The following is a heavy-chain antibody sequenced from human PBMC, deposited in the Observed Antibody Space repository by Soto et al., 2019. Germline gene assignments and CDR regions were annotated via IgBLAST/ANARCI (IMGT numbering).Heavy chain of an antibody. J-gene: IGHJ6*02. CDR1: GFTFRGSA. Sequence: PGGSLRLSCAASGFTFRGSAMHWVRQASGKGLEWVGRIRSKANSYATAYAASVKGRFTISRDDSKNTAYLQMNSLKTEDTAVYYCTRHVRAATLDYYYYGMDVWGQGTTVTVSS. CDR2: IRSKANSYAT. CDR3: TRHVRAATLDYYYYGMDV. V-gene: IGHV3-73*01. D-gene: IGHD2-15*01.